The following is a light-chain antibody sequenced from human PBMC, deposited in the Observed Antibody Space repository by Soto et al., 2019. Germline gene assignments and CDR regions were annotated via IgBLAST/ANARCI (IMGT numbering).Light chain of an antibody. CDR2: DAS. J-gene: IGKJ1*01. V-gene: IGKV3D-20*01. Sequence: PGERATLSCGASQSVSSSYLAWYQQKPGLAPRLLIYDASSRATGIPDRFSGSGSGTDFTLTISRLEPEDFAVYYCQQHGSSPWTFGQGTRVEIK. CDR1: QSVSSSY. CDR3: QQHGSSPWT.